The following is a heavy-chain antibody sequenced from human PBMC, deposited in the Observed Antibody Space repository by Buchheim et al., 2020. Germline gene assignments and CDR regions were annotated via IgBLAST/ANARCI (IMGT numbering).Heavy chain of an antibody. V-gene: IGHV4-34*01. D-gene: IGHD6-19*01. CDR1: GGSFSGYY. CDR3: ARGWQWLSWFDP. CDR2: INHSGST. Sequence: QVQLQQWGAGLLKPSETLSLTCAVYGGSFSGYYWSWIRQPPGKGLEWIGEINHSGSTNYNPSLKSRVTISVDTSKNQFSLKLSAVTAADTAVYYCARGWQWLSWFDPWGQGTL. J-gene: IGHJ5*02.